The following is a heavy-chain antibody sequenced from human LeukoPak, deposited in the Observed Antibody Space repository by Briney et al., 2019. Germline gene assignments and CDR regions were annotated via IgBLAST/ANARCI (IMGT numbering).Heavy chain of an antibody. J-gene: IGHJ5*02. CDR3: AMGYDFWSGYGFDP. V-gene: IGHV3-23*01. CDR1: GFTFSSYA. CDR2: ISGSGGST. Sequence: PGGSLRLSCAASGFTFSSYAMSWVRQAPGKGLEWVSAISGSGGSTYYADSVKGRFTISRDNSKNTLYLQMNSLRAEDTAVYYCAMGYDFWSGYGFDPWGQGTLVTVS. D-gene: IGHD3-3*01.